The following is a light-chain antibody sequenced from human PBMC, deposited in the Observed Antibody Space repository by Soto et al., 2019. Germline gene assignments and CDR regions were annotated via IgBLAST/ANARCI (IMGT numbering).Light chain of an antibody. J-gene: IGLJ1*01. CDR3: SSYTSSGTLV. CDR1: SSDLGNYNY. V-gene: IGLV2-14*01. Sequence: QSVLTQPASVSGSPGQSITVSCTGTSSDLGNYNYASWYQHHPGKAPKLMVYEVSNRPSGVSNRFSGSKSGNTASLTISGLQVEDEAEYYCSSYTSSGTLVFGAGTKVTVL. CDR2: EVS.